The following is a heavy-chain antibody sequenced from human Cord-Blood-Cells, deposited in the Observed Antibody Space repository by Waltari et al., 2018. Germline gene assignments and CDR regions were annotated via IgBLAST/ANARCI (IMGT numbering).Heavy chain of an antibody. CDR1: GFTFSSYG. J-gene: IGHJ4*02. V-gene: IGHV3-33*01. CDR2: IWYDGSNK. Sequence: QVQLVESGGGVVQPGRSLRLSCAASGFTFSSYGMHWVRQAPGKGLEGVAVIWYDGSNKYYADSVKGRFTISRDNSKNTLYLQMNSLRAEDTAVYYCARDYPYYFDYWGQGTLVTVSS. CDR3: ARDYPYYFDY.